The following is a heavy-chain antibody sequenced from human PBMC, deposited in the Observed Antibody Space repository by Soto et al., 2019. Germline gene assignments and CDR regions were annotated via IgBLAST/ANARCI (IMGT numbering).Heavy chain of an antibody. V-gene: IGHV4-31*03. Sequence: QVQLQESGPGLVKPSQTLSLTCTVSGSSMSSGGYYWSGIRQHPGKGLEWIGYIYYSGSTYYNPYLKSRVTISVDTTKNQFSLKLSSVTAAYTAVYYCARSASLGGPNWFDPWGQGTLVTVSS. CDR2: IYYSGST. J-gene: IGHJ5*02. CDR3: ARSASLGGPNWFDP. CDR1: GSSMSSGGYY.